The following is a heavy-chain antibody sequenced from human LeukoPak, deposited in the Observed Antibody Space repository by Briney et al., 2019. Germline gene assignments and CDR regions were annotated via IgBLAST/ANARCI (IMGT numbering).Heavy chain of an antibody. CDR3: ARAGNNWFDP. V-gene: IGHV4-59*01. J-gene: IGHJ5*02. Sequence: PSETLSLTCIVSDGSIRSYFWSWIRRPPGKGLEWIGYIYYSGSTSYNPSLKSRVTISVDTSKNQFSLKLSSVTAADTAVYYCARAGNNWFDPWGQGTLVTVSS. CDR2: IYYSGST. CDR1: DGSIRSYF.